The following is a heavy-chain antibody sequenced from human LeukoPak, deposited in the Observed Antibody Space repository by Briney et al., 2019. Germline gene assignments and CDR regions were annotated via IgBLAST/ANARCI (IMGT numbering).Heavy chain of an antibody. J-gene: IGHJ5*02. D-gene: IGHD1-26*01. CDR1: GYSFTSYW. Sequence: GESLKISCKGSGYSFTSYWISWVRQVPGKGLEWMARIDPSDSYTSYSPSFQGHVTISTDKSINTAYLQWSSLKASDTAIYYCARHFSGAYDFFDPWGQGTLVTVSS. V-gene: IGHV5-10-1*01. CDR2: IDPSDSYT. CDR3: ARHFSGAYDFFDP.